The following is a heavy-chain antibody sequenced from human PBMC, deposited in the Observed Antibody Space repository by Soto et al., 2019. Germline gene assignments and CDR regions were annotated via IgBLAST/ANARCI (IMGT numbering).Heavy chain of an antibody. CDR2: IIPILGIA. V-gene: IGHV1-69*02. CDR1: GGTFSSYT. J-gene: IGHJ3*02. D-gene: IGHD3-9*01. CDR3: ARREHLPNYDILTGYYKSDAFDI. Sequence: ASVKVSCKASGGTFSSYTISWVRQAPGQGLEWMGRIIPILGIANYAQKFQGRVTITADKSTSTAYMELSSLRSEDTAVYYCARREHLPNYDILTGYYKSDAFDIWGQGTMVTVSS.